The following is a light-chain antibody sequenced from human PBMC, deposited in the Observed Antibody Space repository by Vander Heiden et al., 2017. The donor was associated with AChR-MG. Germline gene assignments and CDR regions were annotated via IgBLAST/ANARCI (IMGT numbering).Light chain of an antibody. J-gene: IGLJ2*01. CDR3: QVWDSSSDPVV. CDR2: YDS. V-gene: IGLV3-21*04. Sequence: SYVLPQPPSVSVAPGKTARITCGGNNIGSKSVHWYQQKPGQATVLVIYYDSDRPSGIPERFSGSNSGNTATLTISRVEAGDEADYYCQVWDSSSDPVVLGGGTKLTVL. CDR1: NIGSKS.